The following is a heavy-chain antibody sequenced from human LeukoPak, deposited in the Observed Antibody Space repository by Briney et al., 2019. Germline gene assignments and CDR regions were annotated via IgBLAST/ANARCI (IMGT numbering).Heavy chain of an antibody. D-gene: IGHD4-17*01. V-gene: IGHV3-30*18. J-gene: IGHJ4*02. Sequence: GGSLRLSCAASGFTFSGFCMHWVRQAPGKGLEWVAVLSYDGSNRFYADSVKGRFTISRDNSKNTLYLQMNSLRPEDTAVYYCAKDASTVTLHADYWGQGTLVTVSS. CDR2: LSYDGSNR. CDR3: AKDASTVTLHADY. CDR1: GFTFSGFC.